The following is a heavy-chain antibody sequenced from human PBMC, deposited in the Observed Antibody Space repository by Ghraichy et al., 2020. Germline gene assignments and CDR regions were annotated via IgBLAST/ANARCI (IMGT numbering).Heavy chain of an antibody. CDR1: GFTFRSYG. CDR3: AKVGGTSIDYFYYGMDV. V-gene: IGHV3-23*01. Sequence: LSLTCAASGFTFRSYGMNWVRQAPGKGLESVSTISGSGGSTYYADSVKGRFTISRDNSKNTLYLQLNSLRAEATAVYYCAKVGGTSIDYFYYGMDVWGQGNTVTVSS. CDR2: ISGSGGST. D-gene: IGHD3-16*01. J-gene: IGHJ6*02.